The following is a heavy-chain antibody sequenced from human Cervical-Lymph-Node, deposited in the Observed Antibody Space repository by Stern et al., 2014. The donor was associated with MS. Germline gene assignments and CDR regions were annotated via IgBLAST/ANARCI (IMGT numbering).Heavy chain of an antibody. CDR1: GYTFSDYG. Sequence: QLVQSGGEVKKPGASVKVSCKASGYTFSDYGITWVRLAPGQGLEWMGWVSGHNGITNDARKFQDRVSITRDTSTSTAYMELRSLTSDDTAVYFCARDRANYGVFDYWGQGSQVTVSA. CDR3: ARDRANYGVFDY. J-gene: IGHJ4*02. V-gene: IGHV1-18*01. CDR2: VSGHNGIT. D-gene: IGHD4-17*01.